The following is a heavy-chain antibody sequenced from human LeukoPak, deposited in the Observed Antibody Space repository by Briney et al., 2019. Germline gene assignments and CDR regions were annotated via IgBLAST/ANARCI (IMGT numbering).Heavy chain of an antibody. J-gene: IGHJ4*02. CDR2: IYYSGST. Sequence: SQTLSLTCTVSGGSISSGGYYWSWIRQHPGKGLEWIGYIYYSGSTYYNPSLKSRVTISVDKSKNQFSLKLSSVTAADTAVYYCVRELERVFDYWGQGTLVTVSS. V-gene: IGHV4-31*09. CDR1: GGSISSGGYY. D-gene: IGHD1-1*01. CDR3: VRELERVFDY.